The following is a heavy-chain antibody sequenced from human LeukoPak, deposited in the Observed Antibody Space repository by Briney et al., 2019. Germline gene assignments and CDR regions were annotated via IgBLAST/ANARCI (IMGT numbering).Heavy chain of an antibody. J-gene: IGHJ6*03. V-gene: IGHV3-21*01. CDR2: ISSSSSYI. D-gene: IGHD3-16*01. CDR3: ARASRAPYYDYVWGSYPYYYYYYMDV. CDR1: GFTFSSYS. Sequence: PGGSLRLSCAASGFTFSSYSMNWVRQAPGKGLEWVSSISSSSSYIYYADSVKGRFTISRDNAKNSLYLQMNSLRAEDTAVYYCARASRAPYYDYVWGSYPYYYYYYMDVWGKGTTVTVSS.